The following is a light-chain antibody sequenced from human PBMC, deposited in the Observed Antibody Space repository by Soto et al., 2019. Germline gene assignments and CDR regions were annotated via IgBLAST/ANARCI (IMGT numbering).Light chain of an antibody. CDR3: QQYGSSPWT. J-gene: IGKJ1*01. CDR2: GAS. Sequence: EIVLTQSPGTLSLSPGERATLSCRASQSVSSNYLAWFQQKPGQAPRLLIYGASSRATGIPGRFSGSGSGTDFTLTISRLQPEDFAVYYCQQYGSSPWTFGQGTKVEIK. CDR1: QSVSSNY. V-gene: IGKV3-20*01.